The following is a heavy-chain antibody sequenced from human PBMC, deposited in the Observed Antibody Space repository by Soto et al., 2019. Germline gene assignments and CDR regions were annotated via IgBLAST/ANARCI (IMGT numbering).Heavy chain of an antibody. CDR3: ARDWAAAGPLDY. V-gene: IGHV1-18*01. CDR2: ISAYNGNT. J-gene: IGHJ4*02. Sequence: QVQLVQSGAEVKKPGASVKVSCKASGYTFTSYGISWVRQAPGQGLEWMGWISAYNGNTNYAQKLQGRVTMTTDTATSTADLELRSLRSDDTAVYYCARDWAAAGPLDYWGQGTLVTVSS. D-gene: IGHD6-13*01. CDR1: GYTFTSYG.